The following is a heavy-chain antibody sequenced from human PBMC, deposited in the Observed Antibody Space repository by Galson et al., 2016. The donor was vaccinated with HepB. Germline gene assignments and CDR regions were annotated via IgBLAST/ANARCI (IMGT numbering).Heavy chain of an antibody. Sequence: SCKVFGYSLSGLYIHWVRQAPGKGLEWVGTFNREDAETITTQKFQGRVTVSEVTSTDTTYLELKSLRSEDTAVYYCTTGPDPGTGADFCGQGTLVTVSS. CDR1: GYSLSGLY. CDR3: TTGPDPGTGADF. V-gene: IGHV1-24*01. J-gene: IGHJ4*02. D-gene: IGHD3/OR15-3a*01. CDR2: FNREDAET.